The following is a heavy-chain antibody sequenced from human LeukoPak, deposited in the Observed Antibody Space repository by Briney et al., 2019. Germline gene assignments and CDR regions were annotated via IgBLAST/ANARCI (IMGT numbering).Heavy chain of an antibody. D-gene: IGHD6-6*01. CDR3: TRVDNIAARKGY. CDR1: GFTFGDYA. Sequence: GGSLRLSCTASGFTFGDYAMSWVRQAPGKGLEWVGFIRSKAYGGTTEYAASVKGRFTISRDDSKSIAYLQMNSLKTEDTAVYYCTRVDNIAARKGYWGQGTLVTVSS. CDR2: IRSKAYGGTT. V-gene: IGHV3-49*04. J-gene: IGHJ4*02.